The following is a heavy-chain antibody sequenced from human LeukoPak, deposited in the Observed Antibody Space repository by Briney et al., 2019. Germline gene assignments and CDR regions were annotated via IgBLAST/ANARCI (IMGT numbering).Heavy chain of an antibody. CDR1: GGSISGSSYY. J-gene: IGHJ4*02. CDR2: IYYSGNA. V-gene: IGHV4-39*01. Sequence: SETLSLTCTVSGGSISGSSYYWGWIRQPPGKGLEWIGSIYYSGNAFYNPSLKSRVTILVDTSKNQFSLEVDSVTAADTAMYYCASQLDTIGDYAGFFDSWGQGALVTVSS. CDR3: ASQLDTIGDYAGFFDS. D-gene: IGHD2-21*01.